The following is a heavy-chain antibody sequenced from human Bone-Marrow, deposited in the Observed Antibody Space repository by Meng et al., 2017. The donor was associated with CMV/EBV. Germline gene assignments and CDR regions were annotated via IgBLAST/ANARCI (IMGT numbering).Heavy chain of an antibody. J-gene: IGHJ6*02. D-gene: IGHD2-2*01. V-gene: IGHV4-59*12. CDR2: IYHSGST. Sequence: SETLSLTCTVSGGSISSYYWSWIRQPPGKGLEWIGEIYHSGSTNYNPSLKSRVTISVDKSKNQFSLKLSSVTAADTAVYYCARDKIVVVPAASIYYYYGMDVWGQGTTVTVSS. CDR3: ARDKIVVVPAASIYYYYGMDV. CDR1: GGSISSYY.